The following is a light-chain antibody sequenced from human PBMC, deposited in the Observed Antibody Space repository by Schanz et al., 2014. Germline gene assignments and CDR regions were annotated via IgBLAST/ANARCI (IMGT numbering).Light chain of an antibody. J-gene: IGKJ1*01. Sequence: EIVLTQSPGTLSLSPGERASLSCRASQSVSSHYIAWYQQRPGQAPRLLVYGASNRATGIPDRFIGSGSGTDFTLTINRLEPEDFAVYYCQQDYNLPWTFGQGTKVEIK. V-gene: IGKV3-20*01. CDR1: QSVSSHY. CDR2: GAS. CDR3: QQDYNLPWT.